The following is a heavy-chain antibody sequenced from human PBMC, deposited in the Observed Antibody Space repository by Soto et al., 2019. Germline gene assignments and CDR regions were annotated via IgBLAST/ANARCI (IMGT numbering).Heavy chain of an antibody. CDR1: AXKFSDYY. CDR3: ARAPDCGEGSCYRHFDL. V-gene: IGHV3-11*01. D-gene: IGHD2-15*01. CDR2: LSGSGDVI. J-gene: IGHJ4*02. Sequence: LRLSCPASAXKFSDYYMSWVRQAPGKGLEWVSYLSGSGDVIYYADSVKGRFTISRDNDKKSVHLQMDTLRAEDTALYYCARAPDCGEGSCYRHFDLWGQGTRVTVSS.